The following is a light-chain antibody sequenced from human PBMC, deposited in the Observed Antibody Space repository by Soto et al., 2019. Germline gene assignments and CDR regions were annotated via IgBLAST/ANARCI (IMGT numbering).Light chain of an antibody. J-gene: IGLJ6*01. CDR3: TSYTPTGALV. CDR2: EVR. V-gene: IGLV2-14*01. CDR1: NTDVGGYNY. Sequence: QSALTQPASVSGSPGQSITVSCPGTNTDVGGYNYVSWYQHRPGKAPRLMIYEVRNRLSGVSNRFSGSKSGNTASLTISGLQSEDEADYYCTSYTPTGALVFGSGTKVTVL.